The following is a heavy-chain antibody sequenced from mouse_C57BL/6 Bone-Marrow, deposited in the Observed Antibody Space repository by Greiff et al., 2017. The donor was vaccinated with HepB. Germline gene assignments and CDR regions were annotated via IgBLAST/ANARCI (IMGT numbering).Heavy chain of an antibody. V-gene: IGHV1-64*01. J-gene: IGHJ2*01. Sequence: QVQLQQPGAELVKPGASVKLSCKASGYTFTSYWMHWVKQRPGQGLEWIGMIHPNSGSTNYNEKFKSKATLTVDKSSSTAYMQLSSLTSEDSAVYYCARGDTTGGEAHFGDWGQGTTLTVSS. CDR2: IHPNSGST. CDR1: GYTFTSYW. CDR3: ARGDTTGGEAHFGD. D-gene: IGHD1-1*01.